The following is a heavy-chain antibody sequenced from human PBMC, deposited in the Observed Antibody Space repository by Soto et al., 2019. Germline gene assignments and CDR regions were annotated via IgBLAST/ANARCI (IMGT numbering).Heavy chain of an antibody. CDR2: INGGGDRE. V-gene: IGHV3-23*01. CDR1: GFTFSNFA. J-gene: IGHJ6*02. D-gene: IGHD3-10*01. Sequence: PGGSLRLSXAASGFTFSNFAMTWVRQAPGKGLEWVSSINGGGDREYYADFAKGRFTLSRDNSKNTVLLQMMSLRAEDTALYYCTKGGASRGHYYGVDVWGQGTMVTVSS. CDR3: TKGGASRGHYYGVDV.